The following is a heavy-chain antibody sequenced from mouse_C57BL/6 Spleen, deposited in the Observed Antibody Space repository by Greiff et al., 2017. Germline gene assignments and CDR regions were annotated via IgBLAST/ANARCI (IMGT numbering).Heavy chain of an antibody. V-gene: IGHV14-2*01. CDR1: GFNIKDYY. CDR3: ARSDYAMDD. J-gene: IGHJ4*01. CDR2: IDPEDGET. Sequence: EVKLQESGAELVKPGASVKLSCTASGFNIKDYYMHWVKQRTEQGLEWIGRIDPEDGETKYASTFQGKATITADQSSNTASLQLSSLTSDDTAVYYCARSDYAMDDWGQGTSVTVSS.